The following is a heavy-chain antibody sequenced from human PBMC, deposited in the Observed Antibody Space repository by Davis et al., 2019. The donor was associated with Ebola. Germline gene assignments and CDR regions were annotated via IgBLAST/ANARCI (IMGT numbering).Heavy chain of an antibody. J-gene: IGHJ4*02. CDR2: ISSSSSYI. Sequence: GESLKISCAASGFTFSSYSMNWVRQAPGKGLEWVSSISSSSSYIYYADSVKGRFTISRDNAKNSLYLQMNSLRAEDTAVYYCARGQGFGELLWSTEFDYWGQGTLVTVSS. CDR1: GFTFSSYS. D-gene: IGHD3-10*01. V-gene: IGHV3-21*01. CDR3: ARGQGFGELLWSTEFDY.